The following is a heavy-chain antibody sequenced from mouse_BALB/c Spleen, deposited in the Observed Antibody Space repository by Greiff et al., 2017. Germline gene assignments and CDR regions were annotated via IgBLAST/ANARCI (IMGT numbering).Heavy chain of an antibody. Sequence: VQRVESGPGLVAPSQSLSITCTVSGFSLTSYGVHWVRQPPGKGLEWLGVIWAGGSTNYNSALMSRLSISKDNSKSQVFLKMNSLQTDDTAMYYCARDRSPYYGYDGADYWGQGTTLTVSS. V-gene: IGHV2-9*02. D-gene: IGHD2-14*01. CDR2: IWAGGST. CDR3: ARDRSPYYGYDGADY. CDR1: GFSLTSYG. J-gene: IGHJ2*01.